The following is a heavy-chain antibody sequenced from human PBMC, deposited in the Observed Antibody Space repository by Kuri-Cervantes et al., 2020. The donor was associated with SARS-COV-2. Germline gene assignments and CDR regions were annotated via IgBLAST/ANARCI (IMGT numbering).Heavy chain of an antibody. V-gene: IGHV3-48*04. CDR2: INSISSNI. CDR1: GFTFSSYG. J-gene: IGHJ4*02. D-gene: IGHD5-24*01. Sequence: GGSLRLSCAVSGFTFSSYGTNWVRQAPGKGLEWVAHINSISSNIGYADSVKGRFTISRDNAKNSLYLQMNSLRADDTALYYCARDKDGIEEFDYWGQGTLVTVSS. CDR3: ARDKDGIEEFDY.